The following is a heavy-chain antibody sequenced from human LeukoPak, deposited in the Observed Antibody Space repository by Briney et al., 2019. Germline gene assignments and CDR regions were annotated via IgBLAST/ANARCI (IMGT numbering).Heavy chain of an antibody. Sequence: PGGSLRLSCAASAFSFRNYGMHWVRQSPGKGLEWVAVISYDGSNKYYADSVKGRFTISRDNSKNTLSLQMNSLRPEDTALYYCARDFRTVGAATGHYYGMDVWGQGTTVTVSS. D-gene: IGHD1-26*01. CDR3: ARDFRTVGAATGHYYGMDV. V-gene: IGHV3-30*03. J-gene: IGHJ6*02. CDR2: ISYDGSNK. CDR1: AFSFRNYG.